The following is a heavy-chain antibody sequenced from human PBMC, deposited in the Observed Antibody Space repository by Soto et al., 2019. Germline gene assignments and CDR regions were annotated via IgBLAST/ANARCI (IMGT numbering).Heavy chain of an antibody. D-gene: IGHD2-2*01. V-gene: IGHV3-74*01. CDR3: ARGCSSTSCQWGAGY. CDR1: GFTFSNYW. Sequence: EVQLVESGGGLVQPGGSLRLSCAASGFTFSNYWMHWVRQAPGKGLVWVSRINSDGSRTTYADSVKGRFTISRDNAKNTLYLQMNSLRAEDTAVYYCARGCSSTSCQWGAGYWGQGTLVTVSS. CDR2: INSDGSRT. J-gene: IGHJ4*02.